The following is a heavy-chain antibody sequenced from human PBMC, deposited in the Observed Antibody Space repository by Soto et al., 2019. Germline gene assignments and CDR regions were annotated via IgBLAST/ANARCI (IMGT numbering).Heavy chain of an antibody. CDR1: GGSFSCYC. V-gene: IGHV4-34*01. Sequence: SETLSLTCAVSGGSFSCYCWTWIGQIPGKGLEWIGEINQSGNTKYNPSLMSRVTMSVDTSRNQFSLKLRSVTAADTAVYYCARPSYALNWDFHYGMQVWGQGTSVTVSS. D-gene: IGHD2-2*01. J-gene: IGHJ6*02. CDR3: ARPSYALNWDFHYGMQV. CDR2: INQSGNT.